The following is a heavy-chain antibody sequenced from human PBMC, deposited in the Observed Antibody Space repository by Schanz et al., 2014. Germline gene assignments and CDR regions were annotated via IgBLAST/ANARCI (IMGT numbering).Heavy chain of an antibody. D-gene: IGHD6-13*01. CDR1: GGTFSTYP. V-gene: IGHV1-46*03. Sequence: QVHLVQSGAEVKKPGSSVKVSCKASGGTFSTYPINWVRQAIGQGLEWMGMINPSGGSTTYAQKFQGRVTMTRDTSTSTVYMEWSSLRSEDTALYYSARDAIDAAAGGNYWGQGTLVTVSS. CDR3: ARDAIDAAAGGNY. CDR2: INPSGGST. J-gene: IGHJ4*02.